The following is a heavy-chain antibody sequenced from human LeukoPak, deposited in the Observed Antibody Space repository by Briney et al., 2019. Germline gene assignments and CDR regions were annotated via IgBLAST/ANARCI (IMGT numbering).Heavy chain of an antibody. CDR1: GGSISSSSYY. Sequence: KPSETLSLTCTVSGGSISSSSYYWGWIRQPPGKGLEWIGSIYYSGTTYYNPSLKSRVTISVDTSKNQFSLKLSSVTAADTAVYYCARISGGSGTSYYYYYYYMDVWGKGTTVTVSS. V-gene: IGHV4-39*07. J-gene: IGHJ6*03. D-gene: IGHD3-10*01. CDR3: ARISGGSGTSYYYYYYYMDV. CDR2: IYYSGTT.